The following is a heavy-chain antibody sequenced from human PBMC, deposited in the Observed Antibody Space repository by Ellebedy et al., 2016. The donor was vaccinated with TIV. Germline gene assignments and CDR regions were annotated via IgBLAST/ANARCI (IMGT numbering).Heavy chain of an antibody. Sequence: SETLSLXXTVSGGSISPFYWSWIRRSPGKGLEWIGYIYYSGSTNYNPSLKSRVTISVDTSKNQFSLKLSSVTAADTAVYYCARSLGVFDYWGQGTLVTVPS. CDR2: IYYSGST. CDR1: GGSISPFY. CDR3: ARSLGVFDY. D-gene: IGHD1-26*01. V-gene: IGHV4-59*01. J-gene: IGHJ4*02.